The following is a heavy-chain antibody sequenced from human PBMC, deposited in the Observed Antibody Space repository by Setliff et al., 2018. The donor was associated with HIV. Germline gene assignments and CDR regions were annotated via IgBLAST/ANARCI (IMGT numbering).Heavy chain of an antibody. J-gene: IGHJ4*01. CDR1: GASFSDYS. CDR2: INPNGDT. D-gene: IGHD1-26*01. V-gene: IGHV4-34*01. CDR3: ASLLVFPAGGLFDF. Sequence: KPSETLSLTCAVYGASFSDYSWTWIRQPPRKGLEWIGNINPNGDTNYNYISSMKGRLTLSLDTSKNQFSLTLRSVTAADTAVYYCASLLVFPAGGLFDFWGHGNLVTVSS.